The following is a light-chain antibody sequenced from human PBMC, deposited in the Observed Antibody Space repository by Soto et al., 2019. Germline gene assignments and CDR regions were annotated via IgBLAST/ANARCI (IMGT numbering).Light chain of an antibody. CDR3: MSYTRSTPAL. CDR2: EIT. Sequence: QSVLTQPASVSGSPGQSITISCTGTSSDVGAYNFVSWYQQLPGKAPKLLIYEITNRPSGVSNRFSGSKSGTTASLTISGLQAEDATEYYCMSYTRSTPALFGGGTQLTVL. V-gene: IGLV2-14*01. CDR1: SSDVGAYNF. J-gene: IGLJ7*01.